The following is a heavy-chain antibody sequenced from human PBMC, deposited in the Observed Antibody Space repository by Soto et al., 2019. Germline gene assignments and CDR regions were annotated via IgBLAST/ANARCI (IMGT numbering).Heavy chain of an antibody. CDR1: GSSISSSSYY. Sequence: LSLTCTVSGSSISSSSYYWGWILQPPGKGLEWIGSIYYSGSTYYNPSLKSRVTISVDTSKNQFSLKLGSVTAADTAVYYCARKVYGSGSYYSNTGYYYGMDVWGQGTTVTVSS. V-gene: IGHV4-39*01. CDR2: IYYSGST. CDR3: ARKVYGSGSYYSNTGYYYGMDV. J-gene: IGHJ6*02. D-gene: IGHD3-10*01.